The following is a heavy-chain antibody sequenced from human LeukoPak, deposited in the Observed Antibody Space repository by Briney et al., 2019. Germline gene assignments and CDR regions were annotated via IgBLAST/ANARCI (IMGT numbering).Heavy chain of an antibody. CDR1: GFTYRNYW. Sequence: GGSLRLSCTASGFTYRNYWMSWVRQAPGKGLEWVANIKGDGTEKYYVDSVKGRFTISRDNAKSSLFLQMNSLRPEDTAVYYCARDTTYTNYCSDYWGQGTLVTVSS. CDR2: IKGDGTEK. D-gene: IGHD4-11*01. J-gene: IGHJ4*02. V-gene: IGHV3-7*01. CDR3: ARDTTYTNYCSDY.